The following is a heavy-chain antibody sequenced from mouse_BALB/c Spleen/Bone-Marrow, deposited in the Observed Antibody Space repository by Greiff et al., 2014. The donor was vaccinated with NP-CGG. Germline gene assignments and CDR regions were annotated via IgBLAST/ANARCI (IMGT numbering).Heavy chain of an antibody. CDR2: IDPAIGNS. CDR1: GFNIKDTY. J-gene: IGHJ4*01. D-gene: IGHD1-1*01. CDR3: ARRYYNMAMDY. V-gene: IGHV14-3*02. Sequence: DVQLQESGAELVRPGASVKSSCTASGFNIKDTYIHWVKQRPEQGLEWIGRIDPAIGNSKYGPKFQGKATFTSDTSSNTAYLQLSSLTSEDTAVYYCARRYYNMAMDYWGQGTSVTVSS.